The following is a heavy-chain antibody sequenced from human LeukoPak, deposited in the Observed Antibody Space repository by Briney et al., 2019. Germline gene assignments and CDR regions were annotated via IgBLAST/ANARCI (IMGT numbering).Heavy chain of an antibody. Sequence: GGSLRLSCAASGFTVSSNYMSWVRQAPGKGLEWVSVIFSGGTTYYADSVKGRFTISRHNSENALYLQMNSLRGEDTAVYYCARGVLGYSYGFDYWGQGTLVTVSS. J-gene: IGHJ4*02. CDR2: IFSGGTT. CDR1: GFTVSSNY. CDR3: ARGVLGYSYGFDY. V-gene: IGHV3-53*04. D-gene: IGHD5-18*01.